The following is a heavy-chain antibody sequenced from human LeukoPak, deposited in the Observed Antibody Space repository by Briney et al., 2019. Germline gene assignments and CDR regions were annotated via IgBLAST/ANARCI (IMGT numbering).Heavy chain of an antibody. D-gene: IGHD1-1*01. V-gene: IGHV1-8*01. CDR1: GYTFTSYD. CDR2: MNPNSGNT. J-gene: IGHJ6*03. CDR3: AVSTGYYYYYMDV. Sequence: GASLKVSCKASGYTFTSYDINWVRQTTGQGLEWMGWMNPNSGNTGYAQKFQARVSITWNTSISTAYMELSSLRSEDTAMYYCAVSTGYYYYYMDVWGKGTTVTVSS.